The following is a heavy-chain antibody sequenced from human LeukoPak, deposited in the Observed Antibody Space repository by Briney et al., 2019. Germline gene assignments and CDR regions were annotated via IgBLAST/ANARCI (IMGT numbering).Heavy chain of an antibody. Sequence: GSLRLSCAASGFTFSSYSMNWVRQAPGAGLEWIGEVTDGGYTNYKSSLKSRVSISVDMAKNQFSLRLTSVTAADTAKYYCARITANGGSDDAFDVWGQGTMISVSS. CDR3: ARITANGGSDDAFDV. D-gene: IGHD2-15*01. CDR1: GFTFSSYS. V-gene: IGHV4-34*01. CDR2: VTDGGYT. J-gene: IGHJ3*01.